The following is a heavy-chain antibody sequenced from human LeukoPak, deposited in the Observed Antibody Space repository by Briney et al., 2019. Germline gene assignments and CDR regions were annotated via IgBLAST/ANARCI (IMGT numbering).Heavy chain of an antibody. D-gene: IGHD6-19*01. V-gene: IGHV3-7*01. Sequence: GGSLRLSCAASGFTFSSYWMSWVRQAPGKGLEWVANIKQDGSEKYYVDSVKGRFTISRDNAKNSLYLQMNSLRAEDTAVYYCGRVKLGIAVAGRYYYYYGMDVWGQGTTVTVSS. CDR2: IKQDGSEK. CDR1: GFTFSSYW. J-gene: IGHJ6*02. CDR3: GRVKLGIAVAGRYYYYYGMDV.